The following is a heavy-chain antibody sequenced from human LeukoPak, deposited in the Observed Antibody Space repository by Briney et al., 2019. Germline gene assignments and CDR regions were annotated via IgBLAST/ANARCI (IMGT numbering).Heavy chain of an antibody. V-gene: IGHV4-4*09. CDR3: ARLGYGSSWYKMDV. CDR2: IYTSGST. D-gene: IGHD6-13*01. CDR1: GGSISSYY. J-gene: IGHJ6*04. Sequence: SETLSLTCTVSGGSISSYYWSWIRQPPGKGLEWIGYIYTSGSTNYNPSLKSRVTISVDTSKNQFSLKLSSVTAADTAVYYCARLGYGSSWYKMDVWGKGTTVTVSS.